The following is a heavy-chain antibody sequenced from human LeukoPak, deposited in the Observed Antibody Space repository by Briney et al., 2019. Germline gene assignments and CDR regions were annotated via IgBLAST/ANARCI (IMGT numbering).Heavy chain of an antibody. CDR1: GFTFSSYG. V-gene: IGHV3-30*03. J-gene: IGHJ4*02. CDR3: ASSSGSYNSYFDY. D-gene: IGHD3-10*01. CDR2: ISYDGSNK. Sequence: GGSLRLSCAASGFTFSSYGMHWVRQAPGKGLEWVAVISYDGSNKYYADSVKGRFTISRDNSKNTLYLQMNSLRAEDTAVYYCASSSGSYNSYFDYWGQGTLVTVSS.